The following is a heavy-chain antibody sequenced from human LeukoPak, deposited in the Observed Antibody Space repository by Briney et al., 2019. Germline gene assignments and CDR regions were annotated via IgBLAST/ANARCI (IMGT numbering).Heavy chain of an antibody. CDR1: GGSFSGYY. J-gene: IGHJ4*02. Sequence: PSETLSLTCAVYGGSFSGYYWSWIRQPPGKGLEWIGEINHSGSTDYNPSLKSRVTISVDTSKNQFSLKLSSVTAADTAVYYCSRLVDDNSGSYEYFDYWGQGILVTVSS. CDR3: SRLVDDNSGSYEYFDY. CDR2: INHSGST. V-gene: IGHV4-34*01. D-gene: IGHD3-22*01.